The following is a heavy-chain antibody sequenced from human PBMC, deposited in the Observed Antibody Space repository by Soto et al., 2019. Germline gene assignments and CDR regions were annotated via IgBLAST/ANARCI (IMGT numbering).Heavy chain of an antibody. CDR1: GFSLSTSGVG. J-gene: IGHJ4*02. CDR3: AHSLYYDILTGYYQGYYFDY. V-gene: IGHV2-5*02. Sequence: QITLKESGPTLVKPTQTLTLTCTFSGFSLSTSGVGVGWIRQPPGKALEWLALIYWDDDKRYSPSLKSRLTISKDTTKNQVVLTMTNMDPVYTATYYCAHSLYYDILTGYYQGYYFDYWGQGTLVTVSS. CDR2: IYWDDDK. D-gene: IGHD3-9*01.